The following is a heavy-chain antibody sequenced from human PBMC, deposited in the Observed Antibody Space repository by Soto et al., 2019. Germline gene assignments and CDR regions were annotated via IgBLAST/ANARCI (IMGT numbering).Heavy chain of an antibody. J-gene: IGHJ4*02. CDR2: IYWDDDK. CDR1: GFSLSTTDMG. CDR3: ARRVAHQGQGSGYSGADF. Sequence: QITLKESGPTLVKPTQTLTLTCSFSGFSLSTTDMGVGWIRQPPGKALEWLALIYWDDDKRYSPSLKSRLTITKDTSNNQVDLTITTMDPVHTATYYCARRVAHQGQGSGYSGADFWGQATLVTVSS. D-gene: IGHD5-12*01. V-gene: IGHV2-5*02.